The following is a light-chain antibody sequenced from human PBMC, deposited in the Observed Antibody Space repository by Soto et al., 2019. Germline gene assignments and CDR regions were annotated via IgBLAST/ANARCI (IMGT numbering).Light chain of an antibody. V-gene: IGKV3-11*01. Sequence: ETVLTQSPATLSLSPGERATLSCRASPSVSIFLAWYQQKPGQAPRLLMYDASTSATGIPARFSGSGSGTDFTLTISSLEPEDSAVYYCQQRNNWPWTFGQGTKVDIK. CDR3: QQRNNWPWT. CDR2: DAS. CDR1: PSVSIF. J-gene: IGKJ1*01.